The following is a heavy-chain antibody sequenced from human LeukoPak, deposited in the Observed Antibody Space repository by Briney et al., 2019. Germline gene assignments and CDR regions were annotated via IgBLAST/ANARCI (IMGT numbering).Heavy chain of an antibody. CDR3: TKAPLMSCTGAFCYPFDS. V-gene: IGHV3-23*01. J-gene: IGHJ4*02. D-gene: IGHD2-8*02. CDR1: GFTFTTYW. CDR2: TVGSRPDT. Sequence: QSGGSLRLSCAASGFTFTTYWMSWVRQAPGKGLEWVSATVGSRPDTYHADSVKGRFTVSRDNSRNTLYLQMNNLRIEDSAVYYCTKAPLMSCTGAFCYPFDSWGQGVLVTVSS.